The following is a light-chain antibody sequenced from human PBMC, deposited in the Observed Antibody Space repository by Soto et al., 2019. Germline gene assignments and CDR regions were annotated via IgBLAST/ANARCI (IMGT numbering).Light chain of an antibody. Sequence: DIQITQSPSSLSASVGDRVTITCRASQSISSYLNWYQQKPGKVPKLLIYAASSLQSGVPSRFSGSGSGTDFTLTISSLQPEDFATYYCQQSYSTPITVGQGTRREIK. CDR1: QSISSY. CDR3: QQSYSTPIT. V-gene: IGKV1-39*01. CDR2: AAS. J-gene: IGKJ5*01.